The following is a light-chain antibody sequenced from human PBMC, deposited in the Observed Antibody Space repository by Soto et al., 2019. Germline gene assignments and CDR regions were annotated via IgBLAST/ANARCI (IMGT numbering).Light chain of an antibody. CDR1: SSNIGSNT. CDR2: SNN. CDR3: AAWDDSLNGVV. V-gene: IGLV1-44*01. J-gene: IGLJ2*01. Sequence: QSVLTQPPSASGTPGQRVTISCSGSSSNIGSNTVNWYQQLPGTAPKLLINSNNQRPSGVPDRFSGSKSGTSASLATSGLQSEDEADYYCAAWDDSLNGVVFGGGTKVTVL.